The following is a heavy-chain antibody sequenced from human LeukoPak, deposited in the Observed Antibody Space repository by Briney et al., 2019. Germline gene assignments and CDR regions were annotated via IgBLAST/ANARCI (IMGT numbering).Heavy chain of an antibody. D-gene: IGHD6-13*01. Sequence: GESLRLSCGASGFTFSSHWMTWVRQAPGEGLEFVANIKQDGSEINYADSVKGRFTVSRDNAKNSLYLQMNSLRAEDTALYYCARERQQLRYFDYWGQGALVTVSS. J-gene: IGHJ4*02. CDR1: GFTFSSHW. CDR2: IKQDGSEI. CDR3: ARERQQLRYFDY. V-gene: IGHV3-7*01.